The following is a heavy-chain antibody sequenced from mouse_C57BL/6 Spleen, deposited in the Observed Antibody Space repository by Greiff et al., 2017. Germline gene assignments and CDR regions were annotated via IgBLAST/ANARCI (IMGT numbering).Heavy chain of an antibody. CDR1: GYTFTSYW. J-gene: IGHJ3*01. CDR3: ARGYGYFAY. D-gene: IGHD2-2*01. CDR2: IHPNSGST. V-gene: IGHV1-64*01. Sequence: QVQLQQPGAELVKPGASVKLSCKASGYTFTSYWMHWVKQRPGQGLEWIGMIHPNSGSTNYNEKFKSKATLTVDKSSSTAYMHLGSLTSGDSAVYYWARGYGYFAYWGQGTLVTVSA.